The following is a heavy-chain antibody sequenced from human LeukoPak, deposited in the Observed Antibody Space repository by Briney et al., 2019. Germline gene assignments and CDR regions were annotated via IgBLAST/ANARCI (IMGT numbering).Heavy chain of an antibody. V-gene: IGHV3-30-3*01. Sequence: PGGSLRLSCAASGFTFSSYAMHWVRQAPGKGLEWVAVISYDGSNKYYADSVKGRFTISRDNSKNTLYLQMNSLRAEDTAVYYCAREGVVAAADFDYWGQGTLVTVSS. CDR1: GFTFSSYA. CDR2: ISYDGSNK. J-gene: IGHJ4*02. D-gene: IGHD2-15*01. CDR3: AREGVVAAADFDY.